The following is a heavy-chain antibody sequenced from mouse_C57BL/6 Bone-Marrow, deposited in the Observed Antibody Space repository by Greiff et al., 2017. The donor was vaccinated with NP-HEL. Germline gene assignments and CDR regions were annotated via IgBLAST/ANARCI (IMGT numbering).Heavy chain of an antibody. CDR2: IDPENGDT. V-gene: IGHV14-4*01. D-gene: IGHD1-1*01. Sequence: EVQRVESGAELVRPGASVKLSCTASGFTFTDDYMHWVKQRPEQGLEWIGWIDPENGDTEYASKFQGKATLTADTSSNTSYLPLSSLTSEDTAVYYFTLSSTGVATPRYAYWGKGTPVTVSA. CDR1: GFTFTDDY. J-gene: IGHJ3*01. CDR3: TLSSTGVATPRYAY.